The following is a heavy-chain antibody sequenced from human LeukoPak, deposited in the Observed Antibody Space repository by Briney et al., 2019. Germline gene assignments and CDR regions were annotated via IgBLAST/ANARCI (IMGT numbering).Heavy chain of an antibody. J-gene: IGHJ4*02. V-gene: IGHV4-39*01. CDR3: ASRSGYSGRDHPPHFDY. CDR2: IYYSGST. CDR1: GGSISSSSYY. D-gene: IGHD5-12*01. Sequence: SETLSLTCTVSGGSISSSSYYWGWIRQPPGKGLEWIGSIYYSGSTYYNPSLKSRVTISVDTSKNQFSLKLSSVTAADTAVYYCASRSGYSGRDHPPHFDYWGQGTLVTVSS.